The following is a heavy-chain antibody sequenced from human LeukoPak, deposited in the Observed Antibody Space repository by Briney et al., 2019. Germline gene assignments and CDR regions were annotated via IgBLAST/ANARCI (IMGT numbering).Heavy chain of an antibody. J-gene: IGHJ4*02. V-gene: IGHV3-23*01. CDR1: GFTFSSHA. CDR3: AKSRGSFSRSGDFDS. Sequence: PGGSLRLSCEASGFTFSSHAMSWVRQAPGKGPEWVSAISASGASTVYADSVKGRFTISRDNSKNTLNLQMSSLGAADTAVYYCAKSRGSFSRSGDFDSWGQGTLVTVSS. CDR2: ISASGAST. D-gene: IGHD1-26*01.